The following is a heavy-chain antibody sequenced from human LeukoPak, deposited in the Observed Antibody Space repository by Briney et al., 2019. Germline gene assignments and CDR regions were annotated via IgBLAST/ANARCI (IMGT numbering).Heavy chain of an antibody. J-gene: IGHJ4*02. Sequence: SETLSLTCTVSGGSISNYYWSWIRQPPGKGLEWIGYIYYSGTTSYNPSLKSRVTISVDTSKNQFSLKLNSVTAADTAVYYCARGVYIAAAQYGYWGQGTLVTVSS. CDR2: IYYSGTT. D-gene: IGHD6-13*01. CDR3: ARGVYIAAAQYGY. CDR1: GGSISNYY. V-gene: IGHV4-59*01.